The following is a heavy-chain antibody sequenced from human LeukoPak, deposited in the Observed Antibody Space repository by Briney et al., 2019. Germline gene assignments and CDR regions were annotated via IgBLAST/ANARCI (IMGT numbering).Heavy chain of an antibody. CDR3: ARGQIVVVPAAMRDPEDTYYFDY. D-gene: IGHD2-2*01. CDR1: GGPITSYY. J-gene: IGHJ4*02. V-gene: IGHV4-59*01. CDR2: VYYSGDT. Sequence: SETLSLTCRVSGGPITSYYWNWIRQPPGKRLEWIGFVYYSGDTNYNPSLKGRVTISVDTSKNQFSLRLSSVTAADTAMYYCARGQIVVVPAAMRDPEDTYYFDYWGQGTLVTVSS.